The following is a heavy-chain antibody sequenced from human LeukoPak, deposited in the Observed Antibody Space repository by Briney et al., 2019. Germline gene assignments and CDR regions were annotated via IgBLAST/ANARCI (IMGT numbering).Heavy chain of an antibody. CDR1: GGSISSYY. CDR3: ARMRGSGYYYMDV. Sequence: SETLSLTCTVSGGSISSYYWNWIRQPAGKGLEWIGRIYTSGNTNYSPSLKSRVTISVDKSKNQFSLKLSSVTAADTAVYYCARMRGSGYYYMDVWGKGTTVTVSS. J-gene: IGHJ6*03. CDR2: IYTSGNT. V-gene: IGHV4-4*07. D-gene: IGHD3-10*01.